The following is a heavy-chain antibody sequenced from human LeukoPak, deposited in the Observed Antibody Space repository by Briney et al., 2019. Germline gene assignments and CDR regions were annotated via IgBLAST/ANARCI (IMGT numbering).Heavy chain of an antibody. V-gene: IGHV3-48*01. CDR1: GFTFSSYS. J-gene: IGHJ2*01. Sequence: LPGGSLRLSCAASGFTFSSYSMNWVRQAPGKGLEWVSYISSSSSTIYYADSVKGRFTISRDNAKNSLYLQMNSLRAEDTAVYYCARDPPPDYGGNPLNWYFDLWGRGTLVTVSS. CDR2: ISSSSSTI. CDR3: ARDPPPDYGGNPLNWYFDL. D-gene: IGHD4-23*01.